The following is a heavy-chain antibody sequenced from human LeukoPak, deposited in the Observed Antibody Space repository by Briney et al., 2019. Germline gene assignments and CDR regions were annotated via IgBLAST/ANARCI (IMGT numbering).Heavy chain of an antibody. CDR3: ARDGHSSSWYLDAFDI. D-gene: IGHD6-13*01. CDR2: IYTSGST. V-gene: IGHV4-4*07. J-gene: IGHJ3*02. CDR1: GGSISSYY. Sequence: SETLSLTCTVSGGSISSYYGSWIRQPAGKGLEWIGRIYTSGSTNYNPSLKSRVTMSVDTSKNQFSLKLSSVTAADTAVYYCARDGHSSSWYLDAFDIWGQGTMVTVSS.